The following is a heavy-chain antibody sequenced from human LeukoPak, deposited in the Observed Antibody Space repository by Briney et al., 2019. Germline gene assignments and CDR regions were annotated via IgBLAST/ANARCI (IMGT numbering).Heavy chain of an antibody. CDR1: GFIVSSNY. J-gene: IGHJ3*01. V-gene: IGHV3-23*01. Sequence: GGSLRLSCAASGFIVSSNYMSWVRQAPGKGLEWVSAISGSDGSTYYAGSVKGRFTISRDNSKNTLFLQVNSLRAEDTATYYCARGGTTGTTSPMRAFDVWGQGTMVTVSS. CDR2: ISGSDGST. CDR3: ARGGTTGTTSPMRAFDV. D-gene: IGHD1-1*01.